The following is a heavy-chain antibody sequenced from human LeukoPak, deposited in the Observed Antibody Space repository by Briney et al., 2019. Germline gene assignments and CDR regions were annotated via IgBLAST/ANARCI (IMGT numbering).Heavy chain of an antibody. J-gene: IGHJ6*03. D-gene: IGHD4-23*01. V-gene: IGHV4-34*01. CDR2: INHSGST. CDR3: ARVTGGGGGGGNDDYYYMDV. CDR1: GGSFSDFF. Sequence: SETLSLTCAVYGGSFSDFFWTWVRQPPGKGLEWIGEINHSGSTNYNPSLKSRVTISVDTSKNQFSLKLSSVTAADTAVCYCARVTGGGGGGGNDDYYYMDVWGKGTTVTVSS.